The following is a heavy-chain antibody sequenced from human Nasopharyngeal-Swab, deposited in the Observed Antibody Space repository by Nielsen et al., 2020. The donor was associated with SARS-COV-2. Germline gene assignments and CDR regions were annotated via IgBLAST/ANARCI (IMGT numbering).Heavy chain of an antibody. V-gene: IGHV3-66*01. Sequence: GKSLKISCAASGFTVSSNYMSWVRQAPGKGLEWVSVIYSGGSTYYADSVKGRFTISRDNSKNTLYLQMNSLRAEDTAVYYCATTTWYYGMDVWGQGTTVTVSS. J-gene: IGHJ6*02. D-gene: IGHD4-17*01. CDR1: GFTVSSNY. CDR3: ATTTWYYGMDV. CDR2: IYSGGST.